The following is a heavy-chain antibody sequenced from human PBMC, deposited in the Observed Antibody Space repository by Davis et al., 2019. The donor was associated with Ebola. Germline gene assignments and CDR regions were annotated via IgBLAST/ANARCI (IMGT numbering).Heavy chain of an antibody. D-gene: IGHD1-1*01. CDR2: IFPGDSDT. CDR3: VRQSIETTGTFDY. J-gene: IGHJ4*02. Sequence: GESLKISCKGSGYSFTKYWIVWVRQMPGKGLECMGIIFPGDSDTRYSPSFQGKVTISADKSISTAYLQWSSLKASDTAIYYCVRQSIETTGTFDYWGQGTLVTVSS. V-gene: IGHV5-51*01. CDR1: GYSFTKYW.